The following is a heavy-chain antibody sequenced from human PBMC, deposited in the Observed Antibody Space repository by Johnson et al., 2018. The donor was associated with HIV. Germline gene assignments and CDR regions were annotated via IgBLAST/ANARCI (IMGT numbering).Heavy chain of an antibody. CDR1: GFTVSSNY. Sequence: VQLVESGGGLIQPGGSLRLSCAASGFTVSSNYMSWVRQAPGKGLEWVANIKQDGSEKYYVDSVKGRFTISRDNAKNSLYLQMNSLRAEDTAVYYCAKEYYYDSSGFPDAFDIWGQGTMVTVSS. V-gene: IGHV3-7*01. J-gene: IGHJ3*02. CDR3: AKEYYYDSSGFPDAFDI. CDR2: IKQDGSEK. D-gene: IGHD3-22*01.